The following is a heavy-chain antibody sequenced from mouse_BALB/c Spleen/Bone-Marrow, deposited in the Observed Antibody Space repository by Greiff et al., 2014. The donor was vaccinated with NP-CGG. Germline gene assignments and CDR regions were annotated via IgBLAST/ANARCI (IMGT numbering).Heavy chain of an antibody. CDR2: ISSGSSTI. V-gene: IGHV5-17*02. CDR3: TRSGTLGAMDY. J-gene: IGHJ4*01. CDR1: GFPFSSFG. D-gene: IGHD3-3*01. Sequence: VQLTDSGGGLVQPGGSRQLSCAASGFPFSSFGVHWVRQAPVKGLEWVAYISSGSSTIYSADTMKGRFTISRDNPKNTLFLQMTSLRSEDTAMYYCTRSGTLGAMDYWGQGTSVTVSS.